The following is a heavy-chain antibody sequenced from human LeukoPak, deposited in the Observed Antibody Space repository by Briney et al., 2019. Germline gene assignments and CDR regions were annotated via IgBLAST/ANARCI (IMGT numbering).Heavy chain of an antibody. D-gene: IGHD5-12*01. CDR2: IYYTGNT. CDR3: ARDFFGQGGYKYYNYFYMAD. Sequence: PSETLSLTCTASGGTINGRSFYWAWIRQSPEKGLEWIGSIYYTGNTYYNPSLNSRVTILVDTSTTAFCLKIRSVTVAETAVYFCARDFFGQGGYKYYNYFYMADWGAGTTVTVSS. J-gene: IGHJ6*03. CDR1: GGTINGRSFY. V-gene: IGHV4-39*07.